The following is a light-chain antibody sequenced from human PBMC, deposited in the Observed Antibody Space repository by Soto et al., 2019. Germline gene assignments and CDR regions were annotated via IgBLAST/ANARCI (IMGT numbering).Light chain of an antibody. Sequence: DIQMTQSPSSLSASVGDRVTITCRASQSISGYLNWYQQKPGRAPNLLIYTAFSLQSGVPSRFSGSASGTDFTLTISSLQPEDFANYYCLQTYSTPGTFGQGTKLEIK. CDR3: LQTYSTPGT. CDR2: TAF. V-gene: IGKV1-39*01. J-gene: IGKJ2*02. CDR1: QSISGY.